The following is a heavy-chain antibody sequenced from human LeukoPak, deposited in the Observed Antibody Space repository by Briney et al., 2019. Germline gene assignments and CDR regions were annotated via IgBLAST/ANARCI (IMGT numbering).Heavy chain of an antibody. D-gene: IGHD5-18*01. Sequence: GGSLRLSCAASGFTFSSYSMNWVRQAPGKGLEWVSYISSSSSYIYYADSVKGRFSISRDNAKNSLYLQMNSLRAEDTAVYYCARNAGYSNGPIQRVNRQAPDYWGQGTLVTVSS. CDR3: ARNAGYSNGPIQRVNRQAPDY. CDR2: ISSSSSYI. J-gene: IGHJ4*02. V-gene: IGHV3-21*05. CDR1: GFTFSSYS.